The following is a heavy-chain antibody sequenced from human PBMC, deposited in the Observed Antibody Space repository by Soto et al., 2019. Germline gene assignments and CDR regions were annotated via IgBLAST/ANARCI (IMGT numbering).Heavy chain of an antibody. D-gene: IGHD2-2*01. V-gene: IGHV4-30-2*01. CDR2: IYHSGST. CDR3: ARDRWLGYCSSTSCNAWFDP. Sequence: TLSLTCAVSGGSISSGGYSWSWIRQPPGKGLEWIGYIYHSGSTYYNPSLKSRVTISVDRSKNQFSLKLSSVTAADTAVYYCARDRWLGYCSSTSCNAWFDPWGQGTLVTVSS. CDR1: GGSISSGGYS. J-gene: IGHJ5*02.